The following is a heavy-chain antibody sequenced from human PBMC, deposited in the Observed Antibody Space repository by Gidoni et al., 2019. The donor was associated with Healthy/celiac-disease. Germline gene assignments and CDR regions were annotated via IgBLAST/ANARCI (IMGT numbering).Heavy chain of an antibody. Sequence: EVQLLESGGGLVQPGGSLRLSCAASGFTFSRYAMSWVRQAQGKGLVWVSGISGSGGSTYYADSVKGRFTISRENSKNTLYLQMNSLRAEDTAVYYCAKPRMSQYSSGWYEIFVFDYWGQGTLVTVSS. CDR3: AKPRMSQYSSGWYEIFVFDY. D-gene: IGHD6-19*01. CDR2: ISGSGGST. V-gene: IGHV3-23*01. CDR1: GFTFSRYA. J-gene: IGHJ4*02.